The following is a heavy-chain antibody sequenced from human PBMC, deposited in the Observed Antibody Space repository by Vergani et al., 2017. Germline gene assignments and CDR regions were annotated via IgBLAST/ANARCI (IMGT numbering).Heavy chain of an antibody. CDR2: NSAYNGNT. V-gene: IGHV1-18*01. J-gene: IGHJ3*02. D-gene: IGHD3-3*01. Sequence: QVQLVQSGAEVKKPGASVKVSCKASGYTFTSYGISWVRHAHVQGLEWMGWNSAYNGNTNYAQKLQGRVTMTTNTSTSTAYMELRSLVSDDTAVYYCARDFDRVVTNDAFDIWGQGTMVTVSS. CDR3: ARDFDRVVTNDAFDI. CDR1: GYTFTSYG.